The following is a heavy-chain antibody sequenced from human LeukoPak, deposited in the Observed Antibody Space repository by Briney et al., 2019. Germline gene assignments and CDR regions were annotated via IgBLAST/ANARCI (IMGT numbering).Heavy chain of an antibody. D-gene: IGHD4-23*01. CDR3: ARNDGGLVDY. CDR1: GGSISSGSYY. J-gene: IGHJ4*02. CDR2: IYTSGST. Sequence: SQTLSLTCTVSGGSISSGSYYWSWIRQPAGKGLEWIGRIYTSGSTNYNPSLKSRVTISVDTSKSQFSLKLSSVTAADTAVYYCARNDGGLVDYWGQGTLVTVSS. V-gene: IGHV4-61*02.